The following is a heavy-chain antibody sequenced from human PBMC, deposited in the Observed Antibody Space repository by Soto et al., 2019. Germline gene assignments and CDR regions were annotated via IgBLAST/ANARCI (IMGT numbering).Heavy chain of an antibody. CDR1: GFSLSTSGVG. D-gene: IGHD1-1*01. J-gene: IGHJ4*02. Sequence: QITLKESGPTLVKPTQTLTLTCTFSGFSLSTSGVGVGWIRQPPGTALEWLGIIFWDDDKRYRPSLKSRVTITKDTSKNQLVLTMTNMDPVDTATYYCAHLPWKEMWPRAPVVNWGQGTPVTVSS. V-gene: IGHV2-5*02. CDR2: IFWDDDK. CDR3: AHLPWKEMWPRAPVVN.